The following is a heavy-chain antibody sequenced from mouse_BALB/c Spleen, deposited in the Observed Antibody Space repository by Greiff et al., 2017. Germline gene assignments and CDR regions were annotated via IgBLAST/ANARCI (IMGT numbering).Heavy chain of an antibody. CDR1: GFTFSSYG. CDR3: ARQDAYARDYAMDY. V-gene: IGHV5-6*02. J-gene: IGHJ4*01. D-gene: IGHD1-1*01. Sequence: EVKLVESGGDLVKPGGSLKLSCAASGFTFSSYGMSWVRQTPDKRLEWVATISSGGSYTYYPDSVKGRFTISRDNAKNTLYLQMSSLKSEDTAMYYCARQDAYARDYAMDYWGQGTSVTVSS. CDR2: ISSGGSYT.